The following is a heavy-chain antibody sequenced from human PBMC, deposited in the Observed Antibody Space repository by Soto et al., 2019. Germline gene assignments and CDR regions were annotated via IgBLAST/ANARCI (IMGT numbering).Heavy chain of an antibody. CDR1: GGTFSSYS. CDR2: IIPIFGTA. CDR3: ARGGGRHSGGIDY. Sequence: QVQLVQSGAEVKKPGSSVKVSCKASGGTFSSYSINWVRQAPGQGLEWMGEIIPIFGTANYAQKFQGRGTITADDSTGTAYMELGSLSSEDTAVYYCARGGGRHSGGIDYWGQGTLVTVSS. J-gene: IGHJ4*02. V-gene: IGHV1-69*01. D-gene: IGHD1-26*01.